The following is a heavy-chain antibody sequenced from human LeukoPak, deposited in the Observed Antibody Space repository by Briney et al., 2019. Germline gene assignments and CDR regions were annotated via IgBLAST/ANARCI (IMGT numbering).Heavy chain of an antibody. CDR3: ATDGRVFEYYYDSSDYFTFFHY. CDR1: GFTFNNYG. D-gene: IGHD3-22*01. Sequence: GSLRPSLAASGFTFNNYGIKLVRPAPGKGLELGSAISGSGGNTYYADSVKGRFTISRDNSKNTLYLQMSSLRSADTAVYYCATDGRVFEYYYDSSDYFTFFHYWGQGTLVTVSS. V-gene: IGHV3-23*01. CDR2: ISGSGGNT. J-gene: IGHJ4*02.